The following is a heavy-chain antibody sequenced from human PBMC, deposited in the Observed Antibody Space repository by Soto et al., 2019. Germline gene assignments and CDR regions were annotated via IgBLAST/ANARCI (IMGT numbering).Heavy chain of an antibody. CDR3: TTGDILTGYYTGGYYYYGMDV. D-gene: IGHD3-9*01. Sequence: PGGSLRLSCAGSGFTFRWFGMNWVRQAPGKGLEWVGRIKSKTDGGTTDYAAPVKGRFTISRDDSKNTLYLQMNSLKTEDTAVYYCTTGDILTGYYTGGYYYYGMDVWGQGTTVTV. V-gene: IGHV3-15*01. CDR1: GFTFRWFG. CDR2: IKSKTDGGTT. J-gene: IGHJ6*02.